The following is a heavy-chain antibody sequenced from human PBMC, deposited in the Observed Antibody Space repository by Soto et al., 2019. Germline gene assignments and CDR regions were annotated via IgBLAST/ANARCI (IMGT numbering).Heavy chain of an antibody. CDR1: GFTFSYYE. V-gene: IGHV3-48*03. CDR2: ISRRATTI. J-gene: IGHJ4*02. CDR3: ARGIGEG. Sequence: EVQLVESGGGLVQPGGSLRLSCAASGFTFSYYEMIWVRQAPGKGLEWISYISRRATTIYYAHSVRGRFTLSRDLAKNAASLQMNTLRAEDTALSYCARGIGEGWGQGILVTVSS. D-gene: IGHD4-17*01.